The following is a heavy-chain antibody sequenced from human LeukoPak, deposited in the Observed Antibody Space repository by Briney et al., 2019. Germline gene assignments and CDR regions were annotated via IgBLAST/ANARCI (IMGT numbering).Heavy chain of an antibody. CDR3: ARDYSSGWYQDWFDP. V-gene: IGHV4-4*07. Sequence: SETLSLTCNVSGVSISDTTYYWSWIRQPAGKGLEWIGRIYTSGSTNYNPSLKSRVTMSVDTSKNQFSLKLSSVTAADTAVYYCARDYSSGWYQDWFDPWGQGTLVTVSS. J-gene: IGHJ5*02. CDR2: IYTSGST. CDR1: GVSISDTTYY. D-gene: IGHD6-19*01.